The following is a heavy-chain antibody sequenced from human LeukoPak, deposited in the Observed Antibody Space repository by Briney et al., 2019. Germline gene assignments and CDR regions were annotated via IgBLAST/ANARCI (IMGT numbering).Heavy chain of an antibody. Sequence: SETLSLTCAVSGGSISSSYWSWIRQPPGKGLECIGNIYYSGSTNYNPSLKSRVTISVDTSKNQFSLKLTSVTAADTAVYYCARYSGSYYFLDYWGQGTLVTVAP. J-gene: IGHJ4*02. CDR1: GGSISSSY. V-gene: IGHV4-59*01. D-gene: IGHD1-26*01. CDR3: ARYSGSYYFLDY. CDR2: IYYSGST.